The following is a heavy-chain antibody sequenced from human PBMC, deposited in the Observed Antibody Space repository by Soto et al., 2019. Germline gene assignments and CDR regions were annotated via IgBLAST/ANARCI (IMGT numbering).Heavy chain of an antibody. CDR3: GGGGSYYGMDG. V-gene: IGHV1-69*12. CDR1: GGTFSSYA. Sequence: QVQLVQSGAEVKKPGSSVKVSCKASGGTFSSYAISWVRQAPGQGLEWMGGIIPIFGTANYAQKFQGRVTVTADESTVTADMELSSLRSEDTGVDYCGGGGSYYGMDGWGHGTAVTVSS. J-gene: IGHJ6*02. D-gene: IGHD1-26*01. CDR2: IIPIFGTA.